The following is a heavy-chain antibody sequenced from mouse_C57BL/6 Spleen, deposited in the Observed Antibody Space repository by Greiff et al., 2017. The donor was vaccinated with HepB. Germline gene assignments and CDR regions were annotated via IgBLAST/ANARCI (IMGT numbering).Heavy chain of an antibody. J-gene: IGHJ2*01. Sequence: EVKLVESGGGLVKPGGSLKLSCAASGFTFSSYAMSWVRQTPEKRLEWVATISDGGSYTYYPDNVKGRFTISRDNDKNNLYLQMSHLKSEDTAMYYCARDRDYYGSSWIWNYWGQGTTLTVSS. CDR3: ARDRDYYGSSWIWNY. CDR2: ISDGGSYT. V-gene: IGHV5-4*01. D-gene: IGHD1-1*01. CDR1: GFTFSSYA.